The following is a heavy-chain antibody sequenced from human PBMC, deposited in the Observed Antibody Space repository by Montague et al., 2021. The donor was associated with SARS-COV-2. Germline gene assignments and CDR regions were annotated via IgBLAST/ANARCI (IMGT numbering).Heavy chain of an antibody. V-gene: IGHV4-59*08. CDR1: RDSVSRGY. Sequence: SETLSLTCAGYRDSVSRGYWTWIRQPPGRGLEWIGYLIHSGSSKYNPSLKSRVTISVDTSKNQFSLKLSSVTAVDTAVYYCARHANWDWYYFDYWGQGTLVTVSS. J-gene: IGHJ4*02. CDR2: LIHSGSS. CDR3: ARHANWDWYYFDY. D-gene: IGHD7-27*01.